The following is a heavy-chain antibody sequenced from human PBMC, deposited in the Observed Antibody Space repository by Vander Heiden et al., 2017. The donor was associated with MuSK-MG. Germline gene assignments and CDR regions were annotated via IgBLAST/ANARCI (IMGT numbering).Heavy chain of an antibody. Sequence: QLQLQESGPGLVKPSETLSLTCTVSGGSISSSSYYWGWIRQPPGKGLEWIGSIYYSGSTYYNPSLKSRVTISVDTSKNQFSLKLSSVTAADTAVYYCATTGGSGREEHDYWGQGTLVTVSS. CDR3: ATTGGSGREEHDY. J-gene: IGHJ4*02. CDR1: GGSISSSSYY. V-gene: IGHV4-39*01. CDR2: IYYSGST. D-gene: IGHD3-10*01.